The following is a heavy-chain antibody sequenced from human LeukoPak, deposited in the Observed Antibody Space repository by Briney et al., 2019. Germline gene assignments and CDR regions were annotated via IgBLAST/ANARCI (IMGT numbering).Heavy chain of an antibody. J-gene: IGHJ4*02. CDR3: AISATARGGFDF. CDR1: GFTFSDYY. Sequence: PGGSLRLSCAASGFTFSDYYMSWVRQAPGKGLEWVANIKQDGSEKYYVDSVKGRFTISRDNAKNSLFLQMNSLRAEDTAVYFCAISATARGGFDFWGQGTLVTVSS. D-gene: IGHD6-25*01. V-gene: IGHV3-7*01. CDR2: IKQDGSEK.